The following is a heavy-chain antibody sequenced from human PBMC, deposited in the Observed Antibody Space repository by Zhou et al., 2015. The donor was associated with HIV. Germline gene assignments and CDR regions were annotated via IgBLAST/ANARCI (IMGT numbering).Heavy chain of an antibody. J-gene: IGHJ4*02. CDR1: GFQVSDFF. D-gene: IGHD6-19*01. CDR3: AREGAVAGTLDY. CDR2: IYAGNGNT. Sequence: QPQLLQSESEEGKPGASVKIFCGASGFQVSDFFLHWLRQAPGQGLEWMGWIYAGNGNTKYSQKFQGRVTITRDTSASTAYMEVISLRSEDTAVYYCAREGAVAGTLDYWGQGTLVTVSS. V-gene: IGHV1-3*05.